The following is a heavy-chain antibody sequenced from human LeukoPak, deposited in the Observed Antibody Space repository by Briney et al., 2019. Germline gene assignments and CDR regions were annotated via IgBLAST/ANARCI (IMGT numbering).Heavy chain of an antibody. CDR3: ARGERAHYDSGYVRFFDL. CDR1: GVSISSNNYY. D-gene: IGHD3-22*01. V-gene: IGHV4-39*07. J-gene: IGHJ4*02. CDR2: IYYSGST. Sequence: KPSETLSLTCPVSGVSISSNNYYWGWIRQPPGNRLEWIGSIYYSGSTFYNPSLKSRVTISVDSSSHQFSLRLSSVTAADTAVYYCARGERAHYDSGYVRFFDLWGQGILVTVSS.